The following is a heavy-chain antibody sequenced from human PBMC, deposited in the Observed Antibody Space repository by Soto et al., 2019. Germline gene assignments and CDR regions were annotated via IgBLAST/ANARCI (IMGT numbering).Heavy chain of an antibody. J-gene: IGHJ4*02. D-gene: IGHD5-12*01. CDR3: ASRDPGNSVDY. CDR2: IYRTGST. V-gene: IGHV4-4*02. Sequence: SETLSLTCAVTCASFTSNDWWTWVRQPPGRGLEWIGEIYRTGSTNYNPSLKSRVTISLDKSENQFSLKVTSLTAADTAVYYCASRDPGNSVDYWGQGTLVTVSS. CDR1: CASFTSNDW.